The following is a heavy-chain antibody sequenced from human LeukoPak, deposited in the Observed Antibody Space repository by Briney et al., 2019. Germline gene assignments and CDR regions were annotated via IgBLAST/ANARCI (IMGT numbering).Heavy chain of an antibody. CDR2: IYTSGST. J-gene: IGHJ3*02. Sequence: TPSETLSLTCTVSGGSISSYYWSWIRQPAGKGLEWIGRIYTSGSTNYNPSLKSRVTISVDTSKNQFSLKLSSVTAADTAVYYCATSGSYYTDAFDIWGQGTMVTVSS. D-gene: IGHD1-26*01. V-gene: IGHV4-4*07. CDR3: ATSGSYYTDAFDI. CDR1: GGSISSYY.